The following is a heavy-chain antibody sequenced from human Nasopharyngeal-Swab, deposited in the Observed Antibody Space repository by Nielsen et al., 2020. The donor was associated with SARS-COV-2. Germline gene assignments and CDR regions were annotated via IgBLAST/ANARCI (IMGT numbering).Heavy chain of an antibody. Sequence: GGSLRLSCKGSGYSFTSYWIGWVRQMPGKGLEWMGIIYPGDSDTRYSPSFQGQVIISADKSISTAYLQWSSLKASDTAMYYCASFSGDWFDPWGQGTLVTVSS. CDR2: IYPGDSDT. D-gene: IGHD1-26*01. CDR1: GYSFTSYW. J-gene: IGHJ5*02. CDR3: ASFSGDWFDP. V-gene: IGHV5-51*01.